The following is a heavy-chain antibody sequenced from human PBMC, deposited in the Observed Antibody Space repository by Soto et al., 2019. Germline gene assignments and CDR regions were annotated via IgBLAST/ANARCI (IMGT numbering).Heavy chain of an antibody. CDR1: GGSISSSNW. J-gene: IGHJ6*02. CDR3: ASVRGGYYYAMDV. CDR2: IYHSGST. V-gene: IGHV4-4*02. Sequence: SETLSLTCAVSGGSISSSNWWSWVRQPPGKGLEWIGEIYHSGSTNYNQSLKSRITISVNKTKNKLSMKLNSKTAAVTAVYYCASVRGGYYYAMDVWGQGTTVT. D-gene: IGHD3-10*02.